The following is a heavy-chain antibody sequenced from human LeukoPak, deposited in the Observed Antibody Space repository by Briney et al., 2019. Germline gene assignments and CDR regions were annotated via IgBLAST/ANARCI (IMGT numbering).Heavy chain of an antibody. Sequence: ASVKVSCKASGYTFTSYGISWVRQAPGQGLEWMGWISAYSGNTNYTQSFQGRVTMTTETSTSTAYMELRSLTSDDTAVYYCVRDYYEILTAYYSGSGYYENWGQGTLLTVSS. CDR2: ISAYSGNT. J-gene: IGHJ4*02. V-gene: IGHV1-18*01. D-gene: IGHD3-9*01. CDR1: GYTFTSYG. CDR3: VRDYYEILTAYYSGSGYYEN.